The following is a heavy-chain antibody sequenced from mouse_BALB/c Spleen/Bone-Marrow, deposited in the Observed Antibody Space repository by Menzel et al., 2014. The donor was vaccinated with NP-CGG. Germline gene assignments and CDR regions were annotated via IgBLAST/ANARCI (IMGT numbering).Heavy chain of an antibody. CDR3: ESRGEYFDV. CDR1: GYSFTGYY. Sequence: EVQLQQSGPELVKPGASVKISCKASGYSFTGYYMHRVKQSHGNSLDWIGYIYPYNGVSSYNQKFKGKATLTVDKSSSTAYMELRSLTSDGSAVYYCESRGEYFDVWGAGTTVTVSS. CDR2: IYPYNGVS. J-gene: IGHJ1*01. V-gene: IGHV1-31*01.